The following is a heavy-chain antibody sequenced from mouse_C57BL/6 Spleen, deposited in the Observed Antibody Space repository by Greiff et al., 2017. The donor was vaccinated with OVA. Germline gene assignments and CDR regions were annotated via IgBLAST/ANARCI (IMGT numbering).Heavy chain of an antibody. CDR3: ARIASTFSWFAY. V-gene: IGHV8-8*01. J-gene: IGHJ3*01. CDR1: GFSLSTYGMG. D-gene: IGHD4-1*02. CDR2: IWWVDAK. Sequence: QVTLKESGPGILQPSQTLSLSCTFSGFSLSTYGMGVGWLRQPPGKGLEWLAHIWWVDAKYYNPALKSRPTISKDTSKNQVFLKIAKVDTAGTATYYCARIASTFSWFAYWGQGTLVTVSA.